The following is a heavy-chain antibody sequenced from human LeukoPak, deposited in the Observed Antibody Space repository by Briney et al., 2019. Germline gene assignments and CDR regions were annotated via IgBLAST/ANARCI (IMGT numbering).Heavy chain of an antibody. CDR2: IYTSGST. J-gene: IGHJ3*02. CDR3: ARRRGFDI. V-gene: IGHV4-4*09. CDR1: GGSISSYY. Sequence: SETLSLTCTVSGGSISSYYWSWIRQPPGKGLEWIGYIYTSGSTNYNPSLKSRVTISVDTAKNQFSLKLSSVTAADTAVYYCARRRGFDIWGQGTMVTVS.